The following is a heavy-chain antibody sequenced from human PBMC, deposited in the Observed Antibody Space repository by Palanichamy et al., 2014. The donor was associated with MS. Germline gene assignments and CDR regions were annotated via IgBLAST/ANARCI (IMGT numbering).Heavy chain of an antibody. V-gene: IGHV2-70*01. D-gene: IGHD3-3*01. Sequence: TSLKTRLTISKDTSKNQVVLTMTNMDPVDTATYYCARVSRLSWSGYSYFDYWGQGTLVTVSS. J-gene: IGHJ4*02. CDR3: ARVSRLSWSGYSYFDY.